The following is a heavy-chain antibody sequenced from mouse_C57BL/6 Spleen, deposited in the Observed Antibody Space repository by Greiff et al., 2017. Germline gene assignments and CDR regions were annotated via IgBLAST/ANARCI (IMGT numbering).Heavy chain of an antibody. CDR2: ISSGGSYT. D-gene: IGHD2-4*01. CDR1: GFTFSSYG. CDR3: ARRIKKAMDY. V-gene: IGHV5-6*01. Sequence: EVQVVESGGDLVKPGGSLKLSCAASGFTFSSYGMSWVRQTPDKRLEWVATISSGGSYTYYPDSVKGRFTISRDNAKNTLYLQMSSLKSEDTAMYYCARRIKKAMDYWGQGTSVTVSS. J-gene: IGHJ4*01.